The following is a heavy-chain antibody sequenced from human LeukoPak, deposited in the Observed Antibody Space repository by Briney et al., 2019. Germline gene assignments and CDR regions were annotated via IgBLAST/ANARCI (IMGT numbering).Heavy chain of an antibody. V-gene: IGHV3-30*04. CDR3: AKVSVCYGCYLDY. Sequence: GGSLRLSCAASGFTFSSYAMHWVRQAPGKGLEWVAVISYDGSNKYYADSVKGRFTISRDNSKNTLYLQMHSLRAEDTAIYYCAKVSVCYGCYLDYWGQGTLVTVS. CDR2: ISYDGSNK. D-gene: IGHD3-16*01. CDR1: GFTFSSYA. J-gene: IGHJ4*02.